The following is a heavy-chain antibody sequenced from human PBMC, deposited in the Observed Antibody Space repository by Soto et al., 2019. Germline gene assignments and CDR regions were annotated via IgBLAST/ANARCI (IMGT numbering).Heavy chain of an antibody. D-gene: IGHD2-2*01. J-gene: IGHJ6*02. V-gene: IGHV1-18*01. CDR2: ISAYNGNT. Sequence: QVQLVQSGAEVKKPGASVKVSCKASGYTFTSYGISWVRQAPGQGLEWMGWISAYNGNTNYAQKLEGRVTLTKDTSTSTAYMELRSLRSDDTAVYYCAREPGVVVPAAIPMDVWGQGTTVTVSS. CDR3: AREPGVVVPAAIPMDV. CDR1: GYTFTSYG.